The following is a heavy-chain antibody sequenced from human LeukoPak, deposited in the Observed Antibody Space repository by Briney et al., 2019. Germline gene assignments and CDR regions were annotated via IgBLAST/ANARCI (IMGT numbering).Heavy chain of an antibody. Sequence: PSETLSLTCTVSGGSISSGGYYWSWIRQHPGKGLEWIGYIYYSGSTYYNPSLKSRVTISVDTSKNQFSLKLSSVTAADTAVYYSARAYMVRGVIYFDYWGQGTLVTVSS. CDR1: GGSISSGGYY. D-gene: IGHD3-10*01. V-gene: IGHV4-31*03. J-gene: IGHJ4*02. CDR2: IYYSGST. CDR3: ARAYMVRGVIYFDY.